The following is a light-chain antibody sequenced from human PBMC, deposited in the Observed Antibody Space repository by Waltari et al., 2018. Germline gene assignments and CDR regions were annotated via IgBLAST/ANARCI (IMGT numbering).Light chain of an antibody. V-gene: IGKV3-20*01. CDR1: QSISSGY. Sequence: EIVLTQSPAPLPLSPGEGATPPCRASQSISSGYLAWYQQKAGQAPRLLIYGASTRATGIPDRFSGSGSGTDFTLTVSRLEPEDFAVYYCQQYGGSPLFTFGPGTRVDIK. CDR2: GAS. J-gene: IGKJ3*01. CDR3: QQYGGSPLFT.